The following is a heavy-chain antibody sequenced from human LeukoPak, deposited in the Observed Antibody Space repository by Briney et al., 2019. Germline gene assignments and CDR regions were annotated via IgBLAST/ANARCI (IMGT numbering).Heavy chain of an antibody. J-gene: IGHJ6*02. CDR2: IYYSGST. CDR3: ARDTPEDTAMVTNYYYGMDV. CDR1: GGSISSGGYY. Sequence: PSESLSLTCTVSGGSISSGGYYWSWIRQHPGKGLEWIGYIYYSGSTYYNPSLKSRVTILVDTSKNQFSLKLSSVTAADTAVYYCARDTPEDTAMVTNYYYGMDVWGQGPTVTVSS. V-gene: IGHV4-31*03. D-gene: IGHD5-18*01.